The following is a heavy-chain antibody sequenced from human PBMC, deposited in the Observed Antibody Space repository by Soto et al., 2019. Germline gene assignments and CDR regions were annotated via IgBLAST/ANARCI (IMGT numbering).Heavy chain of an antibody. CDR3: ARGDGTTTVEYGMDV. J-gene: IGHJ6*02. V-gene: IGHV1-2*04. Sequence: ASVKVSCKASGYTFTGYYIHWVRQAPGQGLEWMGWINPNSGGTNYAQKFQGWATLTRDTSISTAYIEPSRLRSDDTAVYYCARGDGTTTVEYGMDVWGQGTTVTVSS. D-gene: IGHD4-17*01. CDR1: GYTFTGYY. CDR2: INPNSGGT.